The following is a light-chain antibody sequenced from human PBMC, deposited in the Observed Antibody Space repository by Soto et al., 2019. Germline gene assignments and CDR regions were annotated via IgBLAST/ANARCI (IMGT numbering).Light chain of an antibody. V-gene: IGLV1-47*01. J-gene: IGLJ2*01. CDR2: RDN. CDR1: SSNIGRNY. CDR3: VTWDDSLGGPV. Sequence: QSVLTQTPSVSGTPGQRVNISCSGSSSNIGRNYVYWYHQFPGTAPKLLIYRDNERPSGVPDRFSGSKSGTSASLAISGLRSGDEADYHCVTWDDSLGGPVFGGGTKVTVL.